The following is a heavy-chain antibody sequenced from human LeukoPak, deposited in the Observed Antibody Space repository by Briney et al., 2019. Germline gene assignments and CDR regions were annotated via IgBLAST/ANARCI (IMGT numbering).Heavy chain of an antibody. J-gene: IGHJ5*02. CDR2: ISSSDNPI. V-gene: IGHV3-48*03. CDR1: GFTFSNYE. D-gene: IGHD2-21*01. CDR3: ARDPVAAGFDRWFDP. Sequence: PGGSLRLSCAASGFTFSNYEMSWVRQAPGKGLEWVSYISSSDNPIYYADSVKGRFTISRDNAKNSLYLQMNSLRAGDTAVYYCARDPVAAGFDRWFDPWGQGTLVTVSS.